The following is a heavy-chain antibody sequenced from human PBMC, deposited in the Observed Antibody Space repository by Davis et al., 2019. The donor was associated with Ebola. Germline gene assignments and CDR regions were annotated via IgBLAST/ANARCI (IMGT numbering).Heavy chain of an antibody. CDR1: GFTFSSYA. J-gene: IGHJ4*02. D-gene: IGHD2-21*01. V-gene: IGHV3-23*01. Sequence: GESLKISCAASGFTFSSYAMSWVRQAPGKGLEWVSAISGSGGSTYYADSVKGRFTISRDNSKNTLYLQMNSLRAEDTAVYYCARGLGGNQPKSYFDSWGQGTLVTVSS. CDR2: ISGSGGST. CDR3: ARGLGGNQPKSYFDS.